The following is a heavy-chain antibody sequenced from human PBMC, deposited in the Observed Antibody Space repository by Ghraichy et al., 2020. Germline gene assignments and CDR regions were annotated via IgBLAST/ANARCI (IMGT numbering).Heavy chain of an antibody. CDR1: GFTSSSYA. CDR3: AKSRTGGKYFQH. J-gene: IGHJ1*01. CDR2: ISGSGGST. Sequence: GGSLRLSCAASGFTSSSYAMSWVRQAPGKGLEWVSAISGSGGSTYYADSVKGRFTISRDNSKNTLYLQMNSLRAEDTAVYYCAKSRTGGKYFQHWGQGTLVTVSS. D-gene: IGHD1-14*01. V-gene: IGHV3-23*01.